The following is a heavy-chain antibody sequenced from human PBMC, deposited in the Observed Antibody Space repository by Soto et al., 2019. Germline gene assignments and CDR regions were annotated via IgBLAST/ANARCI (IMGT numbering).Heavy chain of an antibody. Sequence: EVQLVESGGGLVKPGGSLRLSCAASGFTFSNAWMNWVRQAPGKGLEWVGRIKSKTDGGTTHYAAPVKGRFTISRXDXKXXLHLQMNSPKTADTAVYYCTTLFSIAARLGREVGYWGQGTLVTVSS. CDR2: IKSKTDGGTT. J-gene: IGHJ4*02. V-gene: IGHV3-15*07. CDR1: GFTFSNAW. D-gene: IGHD6-6*01. CDR3: TTLFSIAARLGREVGY.